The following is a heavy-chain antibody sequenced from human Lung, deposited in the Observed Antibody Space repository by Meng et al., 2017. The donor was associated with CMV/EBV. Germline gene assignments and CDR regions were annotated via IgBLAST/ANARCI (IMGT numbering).Heavy chain of an antibody. CDR1: GDSITNHNW. CDR2: IPHRGSS. D-gene: IGHD3-10*01. CDR3: LRRSGGSV. Sequence: QVQVRVSGPALVKPSETLSLTCAVSGDSITNHNWWAWVRQPPGKGLEWIGEIPHRGSSAYNPSLKSRVSMSIDKSKNQFSLKLTSVTAADTAVYHCLRRSGGSVWGQGTLVTVSS. V-gene: IGHV4-4*02. J-gene: IGHJ1*01.